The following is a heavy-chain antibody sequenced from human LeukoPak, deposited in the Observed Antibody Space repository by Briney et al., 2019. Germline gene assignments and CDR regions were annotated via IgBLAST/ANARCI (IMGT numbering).Heavy chain of an antibody. J-gene: IGHJ5*02. Sequence: TPGGSLRLSCVASGFTLSSYAVSWVRQAPGKGLQWVSSLGIIGDYAWYAGSVKGRFTISRDNAKNSLYLQMNSLRAEDTAVYYCAREWESDLWGQGTLVTVSS. V-gene: IGHV3-21*01. CDR1: GFTLSSYA. CDR2: LGIIGDYA. CDR3: AREWESDL. D-gene: IGHD1-26*01.